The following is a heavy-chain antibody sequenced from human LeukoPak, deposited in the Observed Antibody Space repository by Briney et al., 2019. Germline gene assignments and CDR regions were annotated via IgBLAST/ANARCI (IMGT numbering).Heavy chain of an antibody. CDR3: AKVVAGGWYYFDY. D-gene: IGHD6-19*01. CDR2: IWYDGSNK. V-gene: IGHV3-33*06. CDR1: GFTFSSYG. Sequence: GRSLRLSCAASGFTFSSYGMHWVRQAPGKGLEWVAVIWYDGSNKYYADSVKGRFTISSDNSKNTLYLQMNSLRAEDTAVYYCAKVVAGGWYYFDYWGQGTLVTVSS. J-gene: IGHJ4*02.